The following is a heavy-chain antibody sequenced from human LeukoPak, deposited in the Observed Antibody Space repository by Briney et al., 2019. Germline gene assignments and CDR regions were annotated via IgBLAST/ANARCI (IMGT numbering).Heavy chain of an antibody. D-gene: IGHD3-10*01. J-gene: IGHJ4*02. CDR2: IYTTGST. V-gene: IGHV4-4*07. Sequence: SETLSLTCTVSGGSISGYYWDWIRLPAGKGLEWIGRIYTTGSTNYSPSLKSRVSMSMDTSKNQFSLNLNSVTAADTAVYYCARERRDMVRVFDYWGQGTLVTVSS. CDR3: ARERRDMVRVFDY. CDR1: GGSISGYY.